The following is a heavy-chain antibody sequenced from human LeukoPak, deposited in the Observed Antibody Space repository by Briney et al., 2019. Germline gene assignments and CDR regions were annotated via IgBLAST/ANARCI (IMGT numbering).Heavy chain of an antibody. CDR1: GGTFSSYA. J-gene: IGHJ6*03. CDR3: ARDLPRPGVSYYYMDV. D-gene: IGHD3-16*01. V-gene: IGHV1-69*05. Sequence: SVKVSCKASGGTFSSYAISWVRQAPGQGLEWMGGTIPIFGTANYAQKFQGRVTITTDESTSTAYMELSSLRSEDTAVYYCARDLPRPGVSYYYMDVWGKGTTVTVSS. CDR2: TIPIFGTA.